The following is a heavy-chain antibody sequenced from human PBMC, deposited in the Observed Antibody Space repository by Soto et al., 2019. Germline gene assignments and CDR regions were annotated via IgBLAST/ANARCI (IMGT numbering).Heavy chain of an antibody. Sequence: QVQLVESGGGVVQPGRSLRLSCAASGFTFSSYAMHWVRQAPGKGLEWVAVISYDGSNKYYADSVKGRFTISRDNSKNTLYLQMNSLRSEDTAVYYCARARGGRYVTIHFDYWGQGTLVTVSS. CDR2: ISYDGSNK. CDR3: ARARGGRYVTIHFDY. J-gene: IGHJ4*02. V-gene: IGHV3-30-3*01. CDR1: GFTFSSYA. D-gene: IGHD3-16*01.